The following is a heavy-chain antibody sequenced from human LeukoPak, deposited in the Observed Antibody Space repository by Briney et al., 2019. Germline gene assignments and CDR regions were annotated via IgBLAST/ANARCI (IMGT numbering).Heavy chain of an antibody. V-gene: IGHV4-31*03. D-gene: IGHD3-10*01. J-gene: IGHJ2*01. Sequence: SETLSLTCTVSGGSISSGGYYWSWIRQHPGKGLEWIGYIYYSGSTYYNPSLKSRVTISVDTSKNQFSLKMSAVTAADTAVYYCARDRGAIYGGNWYFDLWGRGTLVTVSP. CDR2: IYYSGST. CDR3: ARDRGAIYGGNWYFDL. CDR1: GGSISSGGYY.